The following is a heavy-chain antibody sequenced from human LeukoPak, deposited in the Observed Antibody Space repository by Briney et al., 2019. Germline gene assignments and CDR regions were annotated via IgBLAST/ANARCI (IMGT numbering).Heavy chain of an antibody. V-gene: IGHV1-8*03. Sequence: ASVKVSCKASGYTFTSYDINWVRQATGQGLEWMGWMNPNSGNTGYAQKFQGRVTITRNTSISTAYMELSSLRSEDTAVYYCARVGAYYDFWSGSNYYMDVWGKGTTVTVSS. CDR1: GYTFTSYD. CDR2: MNPNSGNT. CDR3: ARVGAYYDFWSGSNYYMDV. J-gene: IGHJ6*03. D-gene: IGHD3-3*01.